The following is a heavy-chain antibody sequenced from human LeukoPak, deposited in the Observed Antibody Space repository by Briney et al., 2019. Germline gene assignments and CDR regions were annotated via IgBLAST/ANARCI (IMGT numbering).Heavy chain of an antibody. CDR3: ARGGITIFGVAIPNFDY. CDR2: MKEDGSEK. J-gene: IGHJ4*02. D-gene: IGHD3-3*01. V-gene: IGHV3-7*03. Sequence: GGSLRLSCAASGFTFSRYWMSWVRQAPGKGLEWVANMKEDGSEKYYVDSVKGRFTISRDNAKNSLYLQMNSLRAEDTALYYCARGGITIFGVAIPNFDYWGQGTLVTVSS. CDR1: GFTFSRYW.